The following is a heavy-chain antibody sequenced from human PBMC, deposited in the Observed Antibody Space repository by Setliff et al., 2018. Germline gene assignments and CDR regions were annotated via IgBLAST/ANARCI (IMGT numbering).Heavy chain of an antibody. CDR1: GFTFSSHW. Sequence: GGSLRLSCAASGFTFSSHWMSWVRQAPGKGLEWVANIKQDGSEKYYVDSVKGRFTISRDNAKNSLYLQMNSLRAEDTAVYYCARDGGEYWGQGTLVTVSS. J-gene: IGHJ4*02. D-gene: IGHD3-16*01. CDR2: IKQDGSEK. CDR3: ARDGGEY. V-gene: IGHV3-7*01.